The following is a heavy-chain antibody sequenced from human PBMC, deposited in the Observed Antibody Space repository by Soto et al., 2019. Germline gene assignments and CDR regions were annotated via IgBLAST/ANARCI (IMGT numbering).Heavy chain of an antibody. CDR2: ISGGGGGA. J-gene: IGHJ4*02. CDR3: AKAALYGSTWETGKGYFDY. Sequence: EVQLLESGGDLVQPGGSLRLSCAASAFTFSSYAMSWVRQAPGKGLEWVSAISGGGGGAYYAASVEGRFTISRDNSKKTLVLQMHTLRAEDTAVYYCAKAALYGSTWETGKGYFDYWGQGTLVTVSS. V-gene: IGHV3-23*01. D-gene: IGHD6-13*01. CDR1: AFTFSSYA.